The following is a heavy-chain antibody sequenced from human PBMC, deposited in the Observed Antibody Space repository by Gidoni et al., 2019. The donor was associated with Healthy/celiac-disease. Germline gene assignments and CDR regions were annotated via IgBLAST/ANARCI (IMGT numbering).Heavy chain of an antibody. CDR1: GFTFSSYW. CDR2: IKQDGSEK. Sequence: EVQLVESGGGLVQPGGSLRLSCAASGFTFSSYWLSWVRQAPGKGLEWVANIKQDGSEKYYVDSVKGRFTISRDNAKNSLYLQMNSLRAEDTAVYYCARVFGGYSGYDDAPPEGYGMDVWGQGTTVTVSS. V-gene: IGHV3-7*03. D-gene: IGHD5-12*01. J-gene: IGHJ6*02. CDR3: ARVFGGYSGYDDAPPEGYGMDV.